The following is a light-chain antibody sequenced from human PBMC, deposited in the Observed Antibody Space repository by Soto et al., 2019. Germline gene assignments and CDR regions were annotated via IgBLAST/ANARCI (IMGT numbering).Light chain of an antibody. CDR3: MQGSHSPPWT. V-gene: IGKV2-30*02. CDR2: RVS. CDR1: QSLVHSNGNTY. J-gene: IGKJ1*01. Sequence: DVVMTQSPLSLAVTLGQPASISCRSSQSLVHSNGNTYLHWFQQRPGQSPRRLIYRVSNRESGVPDRFSGSGSGTDFTLKISRVEAEDVGVYYCMQGSHSPPWTFGQGTKVEIK.